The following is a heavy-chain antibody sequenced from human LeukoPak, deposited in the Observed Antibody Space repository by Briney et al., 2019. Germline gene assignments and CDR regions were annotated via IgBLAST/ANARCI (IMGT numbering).Heavy chain of an antibody. J-gene: IGHJ4*02. CDR3: ATTPTTAGDATFDY. CDR1: GVSISSYY. CDR2: FFTTGST. Sequence: SETLSLTCTVSGVSISSYYWSWIRQPAGKGLEWIGRFFTTGSTNYNPSLRSRVTMSVDTSKNQFSLKLNSVTAADTAVYYCATTPTTAGDATFDYWGQGTLVTVSS. D-gene: IGHD6-13*01. V-gene: IGHV4-4*07.